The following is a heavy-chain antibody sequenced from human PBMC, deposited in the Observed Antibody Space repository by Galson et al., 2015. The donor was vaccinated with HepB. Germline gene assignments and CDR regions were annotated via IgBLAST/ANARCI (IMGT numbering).Heavy chain of an antibody. V-gene: IGHV1-18*04. Sequence: SVKVSCKASGYSFTSHGFSWVRQAPGQGLEWMGWISAFNGNTNYAQNLQGRVTMTTDTSTSTVYMELRSLRSDDTAVYYCARDSGSYGFDFWGQGTPVTVSS. D-gene: IGHD1-26*01. CDR2: ISAFNGNT. CDR1: GYSFTSHG. CDR3: ARDSGSYGFDF. J-gene: IGHJ4*02.